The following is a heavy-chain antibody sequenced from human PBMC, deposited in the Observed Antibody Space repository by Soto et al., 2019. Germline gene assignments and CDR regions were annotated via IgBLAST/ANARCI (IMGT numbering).Heavy chain of an antibody. CDR1: GFTFSSYS. D-gene: IGHD3-10*01. Sequence: EVQLVESGGGLVQPGGSLRLSCAASGFTFSSYSMNWVRQAPGKGLEWVSYISSSSSTIYYADSVKGRFTISRDNAKNSLYLQMNSLRDEDTAVYYCQITMVRGVIITLKDYWGQGTLVTVSS. CDR2: ISSSSSTI. V-gene: IGHV3-48*02. CDR3: QITMVRGVIITLKDY. J-gene: IGHJ4*02.